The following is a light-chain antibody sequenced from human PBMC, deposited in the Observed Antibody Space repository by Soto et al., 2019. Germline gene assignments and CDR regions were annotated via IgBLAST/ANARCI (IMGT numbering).Light chain of an antibody. CDR3: QQSYSIFLT. CDR2: AAS. Sequence: DIQMTQSPSYLSASVGDRVTITCRASQSITTYLNWYQHKPGKAPKLLIYAASNLQSGVPSRFSGSGSGTDFTLTISSLQPEDFATYYCQQSYSIFLTFGQGTKVEVK. CDR1: QSITTY. J-gene: IGKJ1*01. V-gene: IGKV1-39*01.